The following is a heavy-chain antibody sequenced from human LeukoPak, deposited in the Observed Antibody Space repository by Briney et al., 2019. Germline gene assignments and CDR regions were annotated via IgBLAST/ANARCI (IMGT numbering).Heavy chain of an antibody. CDR1: GGSFSGYY. D-gene: IGHD2-8*01. J-gene: IGHJ4*02. Sequence: SETLSLTCAVYGGSFSGYYWSWIRQPPGEGLEWIGEINHSGSTNYNPSLKSRVTISVDTSKNQFSLKLSSVTAADTAVYYCGANGDYYFDYWGQGTLVTVSS. V-gene: IGHV4-34*01. CDR3: GANGDYYFDY. CDR2: INHSGST.